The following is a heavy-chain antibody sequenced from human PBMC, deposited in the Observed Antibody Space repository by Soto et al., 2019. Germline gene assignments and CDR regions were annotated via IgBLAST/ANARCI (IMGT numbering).Heavy chain of an antibody. CDR3: TTLSYLCYDGMDV. Sequence: EVQLVESGGGLVKPGGSLRLSCAASGFTFSNAWMNCVRQGPGKGLEWLGRIKSKVDGGTADYGAATKGRFNISRDDLKNMLYLQMNSLKPDDTAVYYCTTLSYLCYDGMDVWGQGTTVTVS. D-gene: IGHD2-2*01. CDR1: GFTFSNAW. J-gene: IGHJ6*02. V-gene: IGHV3-15*01. CDR2: IKSKVDGGTA.